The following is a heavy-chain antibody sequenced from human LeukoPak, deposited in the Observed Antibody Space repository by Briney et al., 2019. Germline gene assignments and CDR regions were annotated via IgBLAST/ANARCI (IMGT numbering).Heavy chain of an antibody. Sequence: GGSLRLSCAASGFTFSSYWMSWVRQAPGKGLEWVANIKQDGSEKYYVDSVKGRFTISRDNAKNSLYLQMNSLRAEDTAVYYCARDLPPSLGYDSSGYYVPAFDIWGQGTMVTVSS. J-gene: IGHJ3*02. CDR1: GFTFSSYW. D-gene: IGHD3-22*01. CDR3: ARDLPPSLGYDSSGYYVPAFDI. CDR2: IKQDGSEK. V-gene: IGHV3-7*01.